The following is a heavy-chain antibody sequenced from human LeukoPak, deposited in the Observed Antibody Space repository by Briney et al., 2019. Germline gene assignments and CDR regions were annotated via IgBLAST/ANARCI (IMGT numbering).Heavy chain of an antibody. V-gene: IGHV1-69*06. J-gene: IGHJ5*02. D-gene: IGHD2-15*01. Sequence: GASVKVSCKASGGTFSSYAISWVRQAPGQGLEWMGGIIPIFGTADYAQKFQGRVTITADKSTSTAYMELSSLRSEDTAVYYCASDQYCSGGSCSNWFDPWGQGTLVTVSS. CDR3: ASDQYCSGGSCSNWFDP. CDR1: GGTFSSYA. CDR2: IIPIFGTA.